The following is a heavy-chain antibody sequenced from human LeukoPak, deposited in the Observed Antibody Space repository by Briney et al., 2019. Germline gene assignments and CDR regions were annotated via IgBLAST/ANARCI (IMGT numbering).Heavy chain of an antibody. CDR3: ARSVGDIDI. CDR2: TYYRSKWYN. J-gene: IGHJ3*02. V-gene: IGHV6-1*01. D-gene: IGHD1-26*01. CDR1: GDSVSSNSAA. Sequence: SQTLSLTCAISGDSVSSNSAAWNWIRLSPSRGLEWLGRTYYRSKWYNDYARSLKSRIIINPDTSKNQFSLQLNSVTPEDTAVYYCARSVGDIDIWGQGTMVTVSS.